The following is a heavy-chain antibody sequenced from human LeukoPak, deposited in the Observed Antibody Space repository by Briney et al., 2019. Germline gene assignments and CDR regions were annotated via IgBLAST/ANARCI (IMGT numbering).Heavy chain of an antibody. CDR1: GFTFSSYS. D-gene: IGHD3-22*01. J-gene: IGHJ3*02. V-gene: IGHV3-21*01. CDR3: GRGGSSGYNYNAFDI. CDR2: ILSSSNYI. Sequence: GGSLRLSCVASGFTFSSYSMNWVRQAPGKGLEWVSSILSSSNYIYYADSLKGRFTISRDNAKNSLYLQMNSLRAEDTAVYYCGRGGSSGYNYNAFDIWGQGTRVTVSS.